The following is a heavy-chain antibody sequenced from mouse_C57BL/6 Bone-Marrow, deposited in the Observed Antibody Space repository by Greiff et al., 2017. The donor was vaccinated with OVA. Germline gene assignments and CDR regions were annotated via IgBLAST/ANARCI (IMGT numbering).Heavy chain of an antibody. CDR1: GFTFSDYG. CDR2: ISTGSSTI. V-gene: IGHV5-17*01. CDR3: AIANPYFDY. J-gene: IGHJ2*01. Sequence: EVKLVESGGGLVKPGGSLKLSCAASGFTFSDYGMHWVRQAPEKGLEWVAYISTGSSTIYYADTVKGRFTISRDNAKHTLFLQMTSLRSEDTAMYYCAIANPYFDYWGQGTTLTVSS.